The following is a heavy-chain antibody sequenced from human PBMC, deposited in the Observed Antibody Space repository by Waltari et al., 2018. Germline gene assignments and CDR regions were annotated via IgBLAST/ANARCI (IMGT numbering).Heavy chain of an antibody. CDR1: GGSMTSEYSY. V-gene: IGHV4-31*01. J-gene: IGHJ6*02. CDR2: IANSGNP. CDR3: AKGGGGTRDGMDV. D-gene: IGHD2-2*01. Sequence: QVQLQQSGPGLVKPSQTLTLICTVSGGSMTSEYSYWSWIRQHPGKGLEWIGFIANSGNPYYNPSLKSVVDMSIDTSKNQFSLKVNSVTAADTAVYYCAKGGGGTRDGMDVWGQGTTVTVSS.